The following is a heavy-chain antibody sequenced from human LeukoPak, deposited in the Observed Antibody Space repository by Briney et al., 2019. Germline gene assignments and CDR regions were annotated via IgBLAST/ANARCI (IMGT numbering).Heavy chain of an antibody. CDR1: GGSFSGYY. CDR3: ARSPPAITMIVVAKKQRAFDI. CDR2: INHSGST. J-gene: IGHJ3*02. Sequence: SETLSLTCAVYGGSFSGYYWSWIRQPPGKGLEWIGEINHSGSTNYNPSLKSRVTISVDTSKNQFSLKLSSVTAADTAVYFCARSPPAITMIVVAKKQRAFDIWGQGTMVTVSS. D-gene: IGHD3-22*01. V-gene: IGHV4-34*01.